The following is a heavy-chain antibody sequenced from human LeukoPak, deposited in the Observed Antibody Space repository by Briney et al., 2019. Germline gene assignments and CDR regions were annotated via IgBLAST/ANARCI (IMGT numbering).Heavy chain of an antibody. CDR2: ISYDGSNK. Sequence: GGSLRLCCAASGFTFSSYAMHWVRQAPGKGLEWVAVISYDGSNKYYADSVKGRFTISRGNSKNTLYLQMNSLRAEDTAVYYCARAHFDWLLDYWGQGTLVTVSS. V-gene: IGHV3-30*04. CDR1: GFTFSSYA. J-gene: IGHJ4*02. D-gene: IGHD3-9*01. CDR3: ARAHFDWLLDY.